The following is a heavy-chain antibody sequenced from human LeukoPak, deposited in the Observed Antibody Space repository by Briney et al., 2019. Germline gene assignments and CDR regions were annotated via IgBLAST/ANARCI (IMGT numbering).Heavy chain of an antibody. V-gene: IGHV4-38-2*02. Sequence: PSETLSLTCTVSGYSISSGYYWGWIRQPPGKGLEWIGSIYHSGSTNYNPSLKSRVTISVDTSKNQFSLKLSSVTAADTAVYYCARSKAGLRIDYWGQGTLVTVSS. CDR2: IYHSGST. J-gene: IGHJ4*02. CDR3: ARSKAGLRIDY. CDR1: GYSISSGYY. D-gene: IGHD4-17*01.